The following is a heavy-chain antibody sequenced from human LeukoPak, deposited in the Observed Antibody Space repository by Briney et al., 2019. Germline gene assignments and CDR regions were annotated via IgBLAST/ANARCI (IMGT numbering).Heavy chain of an antibody. J-gene: IGHJ4*02. CDR2: ISGGGGST. CDR3: ARGPRFGIRMIVVVTKGHFDY. Sequence: GGSLRLSCAASGFTFSSYAMSWVRQAPGKGLEWVSTISGGGGSTYYSDSVKGRFTISRDNSKNTLYLQMNSLRAEDTAVYYCARGPRFGIRMIVVVTKGHFDYWGQGTLVTVSS. D-gene: IGHD3-22*01. V-gene: IGHV3-23*01. CDR1: GFTFSSYA.